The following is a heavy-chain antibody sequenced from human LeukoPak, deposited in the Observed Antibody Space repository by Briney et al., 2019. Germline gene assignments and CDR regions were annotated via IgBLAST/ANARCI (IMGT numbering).Heavy chain of an antibody. V-gene: IGHV3-30*02. CDR1: GFTFSTYG. J-gene: IGHJ4*02. D-gene: IGHD3-22*01. Sequence: PGGSLRLSCAASGFTFSTYGMHWVRQAPGQGLEWVTFIRYDGSNKYYTDSVKGRFTISRDNSKNTLYLQMNSLRAEDTAVYYCAKDSDSGYYKIDHWGQGTLVTVSS. CDR3: AKDSDSGYYKIDH. CDR2: IRYDGSNK.